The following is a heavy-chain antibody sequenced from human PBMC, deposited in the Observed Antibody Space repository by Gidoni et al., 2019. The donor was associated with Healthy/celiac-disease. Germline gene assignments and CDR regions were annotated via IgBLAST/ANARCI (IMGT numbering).Heavy chain of an antibody. CDR2: IDWDDDK. CDR3: ARIQHPQKYYYGSGSPFRYFSPFDY. Sequence: QVTLRESGPALVKPTQTLPLPCTFSRFPLSPTGICLSCILLPPGKALEWLLLIDWDDDKYYRTSLKTRLTISKDTSKNQVVLTMTNMDPVDTATYYCARIQHPQKYYYGSGSPFRYFSPFDYWGQGTLVTVSS. J-gene: IGHJ4*02. V-gene: IGHV2-70*01. CDR1: RFPLSPTGIC. D-gene: IGHD3-10*01.